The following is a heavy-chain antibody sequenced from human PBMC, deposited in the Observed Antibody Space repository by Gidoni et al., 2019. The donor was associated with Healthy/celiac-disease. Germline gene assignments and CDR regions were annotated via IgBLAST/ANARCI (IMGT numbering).Heavy chain of an antibody. Sequence: QMQLVQSGPELKKPGTSVNVSCKASGFTFTSPAVQWVRQARGQRLEWIGWIVVCSGNTNYAQKFQERVTITRDMATSTAYMELSSLRSEDTAVYDCAAGGGEWLLQSFDYWGQGTLVTVSS. V-gene: IGHV1-58*01. CDR1: GFTFTSPA. CDR3: AAGGGEWLLQSFDY. J-gene: IGHJ4*02. CDR2: IVVCSGNT. D-gene: IGHD3-22*01.